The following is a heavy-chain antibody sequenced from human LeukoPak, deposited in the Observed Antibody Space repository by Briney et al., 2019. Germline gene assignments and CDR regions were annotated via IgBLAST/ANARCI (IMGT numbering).Heavy chain of an antibody. J-gene: IGHJ5*02. CDR3: ARDGYCDILMGYYLHCFDP. Sequence: SETLSLTCTVSGGSISSGGYYWSWIRQHPGKGLEGIGYMYYSGSTYHNPSLKSRVTISVDTSKNQFSLKLSSVAAADTAVYYFARDGYCDILMGYYLHCFDPWGKGTLVTVSS. CDR1: GGSISSGGYY. V-gene: IGHV4-31*03. D-gene: IGHD3-9*01. CDR2: MYYSGST.